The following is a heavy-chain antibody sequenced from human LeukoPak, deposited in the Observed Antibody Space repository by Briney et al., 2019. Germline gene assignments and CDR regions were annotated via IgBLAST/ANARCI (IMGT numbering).Heavy chain of an antibody. CDR2: IYHSGST. D-gene: IGHD1-14*01. V-gene: IGHV4-30-2*01. J-gene: IGHJ4*02. CDR1: GGSISSGGYS. CDR3: ARASPARPPEGS. Sequence: PSETLSLTCTVSGGSISSGGYSWSWIRQPPGKGLEWIGYIYHSGSTYYNPSLKSRVTISVDRSKNQFSLKLSSVTAADTAVYYCARASPARPPEGSWGQGTLVTVSS.